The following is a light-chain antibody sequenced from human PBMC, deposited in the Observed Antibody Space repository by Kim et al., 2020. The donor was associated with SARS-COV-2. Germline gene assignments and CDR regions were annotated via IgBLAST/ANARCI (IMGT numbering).Light chain of an antibody. CDR1: SSNIGSNY. Sequence: GQRVTISCSGSSSNIGSNYVYWYQQLPGTAPKLLFYKNNQRPSGVPDRFSGSESGTSASLAISGLRSEDEADYYCAAWDDTLSGWVFGGGTQLTVL. V-gene: IGLV1-47*01. CDR2: KNN. J-gene: IGLJ3*02. CDR3: AAWDDTLSGWV.